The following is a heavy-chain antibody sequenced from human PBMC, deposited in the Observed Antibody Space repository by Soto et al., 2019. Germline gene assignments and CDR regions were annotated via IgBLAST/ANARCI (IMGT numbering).Heavy chain of an antibody. J-gene: IGHJ4*02. V-gene: IGHV1-69*13. Sequence: SVKVSCKASGGTFSSYAIDWVRQAPGQGFEWMGGIIPIFGTANYAQKFQGRITITADESTSTAYMELRSLRSEDTAMYYCARGVHYDTSGYYYFYWGQGTLVTVPS. CDR3: ARGVHYDTSGYYYFY. CDR2: IIPIFGTA. CDR1: GGTFSSYA. D-gene: IGHD3-22*01.